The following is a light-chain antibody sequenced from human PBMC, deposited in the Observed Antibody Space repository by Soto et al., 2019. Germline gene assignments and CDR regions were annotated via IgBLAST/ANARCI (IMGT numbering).Light chain of an antibody. CDR1: SSNIGSNY. Sequence: QSVLTQPPSASGTPGQRVTISCSGSSSNIGSNYVYWYQQLPGTAPKLLIYRNNQRPSGVPDRFSGSKSGTSASLAFSGLRSEDEADYYCAAWDDSLKVFGTGTKLTVL. CDR3: AAWDDSLKV. J-gene: IGLJ1*01. V-gene: IGLV1-47*01. CDR2: RNN.